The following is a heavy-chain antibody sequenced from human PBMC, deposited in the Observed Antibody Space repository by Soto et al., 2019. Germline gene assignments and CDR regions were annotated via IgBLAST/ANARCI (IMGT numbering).Heavy chain of an antibody. V-gene: IGHV4-4*02. D-gene: IGHD1-7*01. CDR3: ASRDPGTSVDY. CDR2: IYRTGST. CDR1: GGSFTSNNW. Sequence: SETLSLTCSVSGGSFTSNNWWTWVRQPPGQGLEWIGEIYRTGSTNYNPSLKSRVTISLDKSENQFSLKVTSLTAADTAVYYCASRDPGTSVDYWGQGTLVTVSA. J-gene: IGHJ4*02.